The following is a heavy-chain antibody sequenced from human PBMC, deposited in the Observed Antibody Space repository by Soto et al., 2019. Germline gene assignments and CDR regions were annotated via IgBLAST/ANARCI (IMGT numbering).Heavy chain of an antibody. J-gene: IGHJ4*02. V-gene: IGHV3-53*04. Sequence: GGSLRLSCAASGFIVSSNYMTWVRQAPGKGLEWVSLLYNGGATHYAASVKGRFTISSHSSQNTMFLQMSILRTEDTATYYCVRGRYGSEIHWGQGTKVTVSS. CDR2: LYNGGAT. CDR1: GFIVSSNY. D-gene: IGHD3-10*01. CDR3: VRGRYGSEIH.